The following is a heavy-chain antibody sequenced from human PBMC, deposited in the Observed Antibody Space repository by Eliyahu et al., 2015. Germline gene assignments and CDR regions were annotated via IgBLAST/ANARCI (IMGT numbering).Heavy chain of an antibody. D-gene: IGHD6-13*01. V-gene: IGHV4-34*01. J-gene: IGHJ5*02. CDR2: INHSGST. CDR3: ARALSSSWYVRSPWWFDP. CDR1: GGSFSGYY. Sequence: QVQLQQWGAGLLKPSETLSLTCAVYGGSFSGYYWSWIRQPPGKGLEWIGEINHSGSTNYNPSLKSRVTISVDTSKNQFSLKLSSVTAADTAVYYCARALSSSWYVRSPWWFDPWGQGTLVTVSS.